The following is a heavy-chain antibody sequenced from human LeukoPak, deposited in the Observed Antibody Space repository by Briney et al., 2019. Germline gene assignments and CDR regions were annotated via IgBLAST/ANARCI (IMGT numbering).Heavy chain of an antibody. CDR3: AKDLELATPYYYYYGMDV. CDR1: GFTFSSYA. J-gene: IGHJ6*02. Sequence: GGSLRLSCAASGFTFSSYAMHWVRQAPGKGLEWVAVMSYDGSNKYYADSVKGRFTISRDNSKNTLYLQMSSLRAEDTAVYYCAKDLELATPYYYYYGMDVWGQGTMVTVSS. CDR2: MSYDGSNK. V-gene: IGHV3-30*04. D-gene: IGHD1-26*01.